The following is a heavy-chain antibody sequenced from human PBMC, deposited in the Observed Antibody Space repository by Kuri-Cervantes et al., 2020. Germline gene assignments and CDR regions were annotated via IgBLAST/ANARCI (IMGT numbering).Heavy chain of an antibody. CDR1: GGTFSSYA. D-gene: IGHD5-12*01. Sequence: SVKDTCKASGGTFSSYAISWVRQAPPQEREWMGGSIPTFCTANYAQKFQGRVMITTDKSTNTAYMELSSLRSEATAVYYFARDGGWLPLFLKAYYYYFDVWGKGTMVTVSS. J-gene: IGHJ6*03. CDR2: SIPTFCTA. CDR3: ARDGGWLPLFLKAYYYYFDV. V-gene: IGHV1-69*05.